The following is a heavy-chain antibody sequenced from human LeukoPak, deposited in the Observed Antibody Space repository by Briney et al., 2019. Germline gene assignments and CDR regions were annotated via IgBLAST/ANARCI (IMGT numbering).Heavy chain of an antibody. CDR1: GGSFSGYY. CDR2: INHSGST. CDR3: ARHDYPSSWFDY. Sequence: PSETLSLTCAVYGGSFSGYYWSWIRQPPGKGLEWIGEINHSGSTNYNPSLKSRVTISVDTSKNQFSLKLSSVTAADTAVYYCARHDYPSSWFDYWGQGTLVTVSS. J-gene: IGHJ4*02. V-gene: IGHV4-34*01. D-gene: IGHD6-13*01.